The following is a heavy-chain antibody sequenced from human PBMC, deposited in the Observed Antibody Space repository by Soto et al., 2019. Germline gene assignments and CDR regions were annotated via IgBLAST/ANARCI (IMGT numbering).Heavy chain of an antibody. J-gene: IGHJ4*02. CDR3: ASAPPYYDSGYFDY. CDR2: IYYRGCT. D-gene: IGHD3-22*01. V-gene: IGHV4-30-4*01. Sequence: QVQLQESGPGLVKPSQTLSLTCTVSGGSISSGDYYWSWIRQPPGKGREWIGYIYYRGCTYYNPSLNIRVTISVNTSKNQFSLKLSSVTAADTAVYYCASAPPYYDSGYFDYWGQGTLVTVSS. CDR1: GGSISSGDYY.